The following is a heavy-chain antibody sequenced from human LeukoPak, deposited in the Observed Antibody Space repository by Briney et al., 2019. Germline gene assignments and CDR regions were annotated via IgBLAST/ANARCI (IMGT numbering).Heavy chain of an antibody. V-gene: IGHV3-23*01. D-gene: IGHD2-21*02. J-gene: IGHJ6*02. CDR2: ITGSGGSS. CDR1: GISFSNYP. CDR3: AKEGDPNYYYYYGLDV. Sequence: GGSLRLSCAASGISFSNYPMTWVRQAPGKGLEWVSAITGSGGSSYYADSVRGWFTISRDNSKNRLYLQMNSLRAEDTAVYYCAKEGDPNYYYYYGLDVWGQGTTVTVSS.